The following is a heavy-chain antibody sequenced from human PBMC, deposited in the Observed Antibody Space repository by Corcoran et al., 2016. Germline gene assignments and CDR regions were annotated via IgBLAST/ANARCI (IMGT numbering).Heavy chain of an antibody. J-gene: IGHJ4*02. Sequence: EVQLVESGGGLVKPGGSLRLSCAGSGFTFSNAWMNWVRQAPGKGLEWVGGIKSKPDGETTDYPAPVKGRFTISRVDSKNTVYLQMNSLETEDTAMYYWSTGGYFFDCWGQGTRVTVSS. CDR2: IKSKPDGETT. D-gene: IGHD3-10*01. V-gene: IGHV3-15*07. CDR3: STGGYFFDC. CDR1: GFTFSNAW.